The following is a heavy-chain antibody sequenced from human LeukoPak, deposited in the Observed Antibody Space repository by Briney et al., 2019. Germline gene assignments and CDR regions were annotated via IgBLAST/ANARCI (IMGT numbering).Heavy chain of an antibody. CDR3: ARDYWRSIDH. J-gene: IGHJ4*02. D-gene: IGHD1-1*01. Sequence: GGSLRLSCVVSGLTFSNYWMIWVRQAPGKGLESVAIVNEDGSAKYYLGSVKGRFTISRDNARNSLYLEMNSLRAEDTAVYYCARDYWRSIDHWGQGTLVTVSS. CDR2: VNEDGSAK. V-gene: IGHV3-7*01. CDR1: GLTFSNYW.